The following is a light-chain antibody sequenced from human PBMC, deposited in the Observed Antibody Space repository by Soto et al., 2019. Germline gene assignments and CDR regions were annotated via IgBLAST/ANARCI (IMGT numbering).Light chain of an antibody. J-gene: IGKJ1*01. CDR2: ATS. CDR3: QQTYSSPWT. CDR1: QGVSKY. Sequence: IQLTQSPSSLSASVGDRVTITCRGSQGVSKYLNWYQQKPGRAPMLLIYATSNLQHGVPSRFSGNGSGPNFTLTIASLQPEDLGTYYCQQTYSSPWTFGQGTRVAIK. V-gene: IGKV1-39*01.